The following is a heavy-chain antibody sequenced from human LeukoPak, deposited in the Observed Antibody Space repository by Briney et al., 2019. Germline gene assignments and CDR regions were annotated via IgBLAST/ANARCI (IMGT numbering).Heavy chain of an antibody. J-gene: IGHJ1*01. CDR3: ARASGSQLLVFED. Sequence: ASVKVSCKASGYTFTSYGISWVRQAPGQGREGMGWISAYNGNTKYAKKLQGRVTMPTDTSTSTVYMELTSLRSDDTAVYYCARASGSQLLVFEDWGQGTPVSVAS. CDR1: GYTFTSYG. CDR2: ISAYNGNT. V-gene: IGHV1-18*01. D-gene: IGHD2-2*01.